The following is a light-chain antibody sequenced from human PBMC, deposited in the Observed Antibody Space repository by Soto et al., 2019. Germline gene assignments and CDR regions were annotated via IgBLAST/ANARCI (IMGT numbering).Light chain of an antibody. J-gene: IGKJ1*01. CDR1: HGISNY. Sequence: DIQMTQSPSSLSASVGDRVTITCRASHGISNYLAWYQQQPGKVPKLLIYAASTLPSGVPSRFSGSGSGTDFTLTISSLQPEDVATYYCQNYNSAPTWTFGQGTKVEIK. CDR2: AAS. CDR3: QNYNSAPTWT. V-gene: IGKV1-27*01.